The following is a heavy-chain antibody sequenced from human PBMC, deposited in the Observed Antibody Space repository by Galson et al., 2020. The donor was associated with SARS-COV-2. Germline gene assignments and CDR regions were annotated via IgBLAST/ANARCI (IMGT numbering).Heavy chain of an antibody. Sequence: ETSEPLSLPCAVPGGSISSGGYSWSWIRQPPGKGLEWIGYIYPTGSTYYNPSLKSRVSISVDRSKNQFSLKLSSVTAADTAVYYCARDSGSYYYFDYWGQGTLVTVSS. CDR1: GGSISSGGYS. V-gene: IGHV4-30-2*01. D-gene: IGHD3-22*01. J-gene: IGHJ4*02. CDR3: ARDSGSYYYFDY. CDR2: IYPTGST.